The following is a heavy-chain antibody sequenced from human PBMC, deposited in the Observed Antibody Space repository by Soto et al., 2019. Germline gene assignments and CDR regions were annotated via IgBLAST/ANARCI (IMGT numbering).Heavy chain of an antibody. J-gene: IGHJ6*02. CDR1: GFTFSNYG. D-gene: IGHD2-8*01. Sequence: ASVKVSCKASGFTFSNYGLNWVRQAPGQGLEWMGWVSANNGHTNYAQNLQGRVSMTTDTSTSTAYMELRGLRFDDTAVYYCARDIESVTAKHFFYYYTMDVWGQGTAVTVSS. CDR3: ARDIESVTAKHFFYYYTMDV. V-gene: IGHV1-18*01. CDR2: VSANNGHT.